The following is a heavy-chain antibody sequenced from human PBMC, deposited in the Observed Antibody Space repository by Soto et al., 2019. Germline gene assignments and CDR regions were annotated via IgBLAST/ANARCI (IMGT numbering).Heavy chain of an antibody. V-gene: IGHV3-30*03. D-gene: IGHD5-18*01. CDR3: AVGYSHGQDGMGV. CDR2: ISYAVSNK. J-gene: IGHJ6*02. CDR1: GFTLSNYD. Sequence: PGGSMRLSWAAAGFTLSNYDLHWVRQDPGKGLEWVALISYAVSNKYYADSVKGRFTISRDNSNNTLYLQMITLRPEDTAVYYCAVGYSHGQDGMGVWGQGTTVTVS.